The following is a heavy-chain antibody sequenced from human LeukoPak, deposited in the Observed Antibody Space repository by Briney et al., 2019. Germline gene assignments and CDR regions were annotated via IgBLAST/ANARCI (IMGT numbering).Heavy chain of an antibody. CDR2: INHSGST. D-gene: IGHD3-22*01. Sequence: SETLPLTCAVYGGSFSGYYWSWIRQPPGKGLEWIGEINHSGSTNYNPSLKSRVTISVDTSKNQFSLKLSSVTAADTAVYYCASLYYYDLNFDYWGQGTLVTVSS. CDR1: GGSFSGYY. J-gene: IGHJ4*02. V-gene: IGHV4-34*01. CDR3: ASLYYYDLNFDY.